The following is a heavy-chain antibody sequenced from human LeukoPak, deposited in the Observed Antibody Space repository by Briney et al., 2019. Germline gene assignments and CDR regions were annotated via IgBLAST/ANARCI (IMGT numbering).Heavy chain of an antibody. Sequence: GESLKISCKGFGYSFTSYWIGWVRQMPGKGLEWMGIIYPGDSDTRYSPSFQGQVTISADKSISTAYLQWSSLKASDTAMYYCARPNYYDSSIEDYWGQGTLVTVSS. CDR3: ARPNYYDSSIEDY. CDR2: IYPGDSDT. J-gene: IGHJ4*02. V-gene: IGHV5-51*01. D-gene: IGHD3-22*01. CDR1: GYSFTSYW.